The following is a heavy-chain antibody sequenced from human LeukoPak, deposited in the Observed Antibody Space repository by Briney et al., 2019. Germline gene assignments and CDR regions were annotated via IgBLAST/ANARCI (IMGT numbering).Heavy chain of an antibody. CDR3: ARVGKYSSSWYGAYFDY. V-gene: IGHV3-48*03. J-gene: IGHJ4*02. CDR1: GFTFSSYE. D-gene: IGHD6-13*01. Sequence: GGSLRLSCAASGFTFSSYEMNWVRQAPGKGLEWVSYISSSGSTIYYADSVKGRFTISRDNAKNSLYLQMSSLRAEDTAVYYCARVGKYSSSWYGAYFDYWGQGTLVTVSS. CDR2: ISSSGSTI.